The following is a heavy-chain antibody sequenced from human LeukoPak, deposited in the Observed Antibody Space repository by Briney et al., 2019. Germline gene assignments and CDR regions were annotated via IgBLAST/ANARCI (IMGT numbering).Heavy chain of an antibody. Sequence: SETLSLTCTVSGGSISSSIYYWGWIRQPSGKGLEWIGSVYYSGSTYYNPSLKSRVTISVDTSKNQFSLRLSSVTAADTAVHYCMVVASHMIPWGYWGQGALVTVSS. CDR2: VYYSGST. V-gene: IGHV4-39*01. CDR1: GGSISSSIYY. D-gene: IGHD2-15*01. J-gene: IGHJ4*02. CDR3: MVVASHMIPWGY.